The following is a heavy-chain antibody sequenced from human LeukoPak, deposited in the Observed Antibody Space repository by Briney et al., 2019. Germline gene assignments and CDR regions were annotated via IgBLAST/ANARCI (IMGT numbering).Heavy chain of an antibody. CDR1: VYIFTGYS. D-gene: IGHD4-17*01. J-gene: IGHJ5*02. V-gene: IGHV1-2*02. Sequence: ASVKVSCTTSVYIFTGYSIHWGRHTPGQGLVWMWWSNPNKGGTKFSQKCQGRVNLTTDTSTTSHYLELSRGTSDDTPVFYFVRVRNNEYGHHNYFDPWGEGTLVTVSS. CDR3: VRVRNNEYGHHNYFDP. CDR2: SNPNKGGT.